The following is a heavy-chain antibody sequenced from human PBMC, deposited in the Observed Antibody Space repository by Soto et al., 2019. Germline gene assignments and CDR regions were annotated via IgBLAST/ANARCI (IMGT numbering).Heavy chain of an antibody. V-gene: IGHV3-73*02. CDR3: TRLDDFRAYYYGMAV. CDR1: GFTFSGSA. D-gene: IGHD3-3*01. J-gene: IGHJ6*02. CDR2: IRSKANSYAT. Sequence: EVQLVESGGGLVQPGGSLKLSCAASGFTFSGSAMHWVRQASGKGLEWVGRIRSKANSYATVYAASVKGRFTISRDDSKNTAYLQMNSLKTEDTAVYYCTRLDDFRAYYYGMAVWGQGTTVTVSS.